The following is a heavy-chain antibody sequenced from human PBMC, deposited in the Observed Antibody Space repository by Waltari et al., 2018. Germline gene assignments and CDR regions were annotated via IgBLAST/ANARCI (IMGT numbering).Heavy chain of an antibody. CDR2: ISHSGDT. D-gene: IGHD2-21*02. CDR3: ARARYFGLLFAWFDP. J-gene: IGHJ5*02. V-gene: IGHV4-4*02. CDR1: GESLSSSDW. Sequence: QVQLQESGPGLVKSSETLSLTCTVSGESLSSSDWWTWVRQSPGKGLEWIGEISHSGDTDYPPSLKGRVTISADRSRNQFSLNLNSVTAADTAVYYCARARYFGLLFAWFDPWGQGTLVTVSS.